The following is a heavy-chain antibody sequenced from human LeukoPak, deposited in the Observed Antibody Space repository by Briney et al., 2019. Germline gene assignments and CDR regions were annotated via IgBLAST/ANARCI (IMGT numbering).Heavy chain of an antibody. Sequence: PGGSLRLSCAASGFTFSSYGMHWVRQAPGKGLEWVSGINWNGGSTGYADSVKGRFTISRDNAKNSLYLQMNSLRAEDTALYYCARVNGALWFEDYMDVWGRGTTVTVSS. V-gene: IGHV3-20*04. CDR3: ARVNGALWFEDYMDV. CDR2: INWNGGST. D-gene: IGHD3-10*01. CDR1: GFTFSSYG. J-gene: IGHJ6*03.